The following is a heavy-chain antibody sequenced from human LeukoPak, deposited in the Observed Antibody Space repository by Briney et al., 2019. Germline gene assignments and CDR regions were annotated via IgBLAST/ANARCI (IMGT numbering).Heavy chain of an antibody. Sequence: PSETLSLTCAVYGGSFSGYYWSWIRQPPGKGLEWIGEINHSGSTNYNPSLKSRVTISVDTSKNQFSLKLSSVTAADTAVYYCARGCVPAATFSYYYYYMDVWGKGTTVTVSS. CDR2: INHSGST. D-gene: IGHD2-2*01. CDR3: ARGCVPAATFSYYYYYMDV. V-gene: IGHV4-34*01. J-gene: IGHJ6*03. CDR1: GGSFSGYY.